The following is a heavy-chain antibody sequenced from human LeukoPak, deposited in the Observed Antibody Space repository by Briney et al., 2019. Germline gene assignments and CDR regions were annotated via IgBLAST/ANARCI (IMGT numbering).Heavy chain of an antibody. CDR3: ARLYGSTWGYFDY. Sequence: SETLSLTGTGSGGSISSYNWTWIRQAPGKGLEWIGYIYYTGSTNYNPSLKSRVTISVDTSESQFSLTVTSVTAADTAVYYCARLYGSTWGYFDYWGQGTPVTVSS. D-gene: IGHD6-13*01. V-gene: IGHV4-59*08. CDR1: GGSISSYN. J-gene: IGHJ4*02. CDR2: IYYTGST.